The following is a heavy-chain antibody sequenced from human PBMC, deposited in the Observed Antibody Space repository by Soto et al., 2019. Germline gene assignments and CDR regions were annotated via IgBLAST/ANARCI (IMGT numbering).Heavy chain of an antibody. V-gene: IGHV3-30-3*01. D-gene: IGHD3-16*01. CDR3: ARDEIGAPNAFDM. J-gene: IGHJ3*02. CDR1: GFTLSSYA. Sequence: PGGSLRLSCAASGFTLSSYAIHWVRQAPGKGLEWVTVISKGGSNLYFADSVKGRFTISRDNSKNTLYLQMDSLRAGDTALYYCARDEIGAPNAFDMWGQGTMVTVSS. CDR2: ISKGGSNL.